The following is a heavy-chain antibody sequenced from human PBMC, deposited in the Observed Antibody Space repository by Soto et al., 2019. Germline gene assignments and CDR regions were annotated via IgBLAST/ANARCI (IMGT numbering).Heavy chain of an antibody. D-gene: IGHD2-15*01. Sequence: PSETLSLTCTVSGGSISSGGYYWSWIRQHPGKGLEWIGYIYYSGSTYYNPSLKSRVTISVDTSKNQFSLKLSSVTAADTAVYYCARVRRSRHGGLNNWFDPWGQGTLVTVSS. V-gene: IGHV4-31*03. CDR3: ARVRRSRHGGLNNWFDP. J-gene: IGHJ5*02. CDR2: IYYSGST. CDR1: GGSISSGGYY.